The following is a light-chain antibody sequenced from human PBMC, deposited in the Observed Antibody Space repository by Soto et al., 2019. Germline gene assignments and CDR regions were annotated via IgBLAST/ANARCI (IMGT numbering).Light chain of an antibody. CDR1: SSDVGAYNY. CDR2: EVS. CDR3: TSYADSNIWV. V-gene: IGLV2-8*01. Sequence: QSALTQPPSASGSPGQSVTISCTGTSSDVGAYNYVSWYQQYPGKAPKLLIYEVSKRPSGVPDRFSGSKSGKTASLTVSGLQPEDEADYHCTSYADSNIWVFGGGTKLTVL. J-gene: IGLJ3*02.